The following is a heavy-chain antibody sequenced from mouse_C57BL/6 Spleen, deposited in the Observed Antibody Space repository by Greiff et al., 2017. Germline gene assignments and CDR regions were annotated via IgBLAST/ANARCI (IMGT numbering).Heavy chain of an antibody. CDR3: SRSRLDY. J-gene: IGHJ2*01. Sequence: QVQLQQPGAELVKPGASVKLSCKASGYTFPSYWMNWVKQRPGQGLEWIGNINPSNGGTNYNDKFKSKATLPVDTSSSTAYMQLSSLTSDDSAVYYCSRSRLDYWGQGTTLTVSS. V-gene: IGHV1-53*01. CDR2: INPSNGGT. CDR1: GYTFPSYW.